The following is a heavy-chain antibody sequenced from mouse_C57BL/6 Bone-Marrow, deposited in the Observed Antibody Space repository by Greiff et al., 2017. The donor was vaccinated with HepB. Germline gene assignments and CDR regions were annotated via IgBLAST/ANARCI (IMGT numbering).Heavy chain of an antibody. CDR3: AREGYYGWFAY. CDR2: ISYDGSN. V-gene: IGHV3-6*01. J-gene: IGHJ3*01. CDR1: GYSITSGYY. Sequence: EVQLVESGPGLVKPSQSLSLTCSVTGYSITSGYYWNWIRQFPGNKLEWMGYISYDGSNNYNPSLKNRISITRDKSKNQFFLKLNSVTTEDTATYYCAREGYYGWFAYWGQGTLVTVSA. D-gene: IGHD1-1*01.